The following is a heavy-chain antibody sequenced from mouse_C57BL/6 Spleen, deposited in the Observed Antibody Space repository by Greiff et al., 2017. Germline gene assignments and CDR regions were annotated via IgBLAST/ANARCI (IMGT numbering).Heavy chain of an antibody. CDR1: GYTFTSYW. CDR3: ARSIYYGNYGGGAMDY. J-gene: IGHJ4*01. D-gene: IGHD2-1*01. Sequence: QVQLQQPGAELVKPGASVKLSCKASGYTFTSYWMHWVKQRPGRGLEWIGRIDPNSGGTKYNEKFKSKATLTVDKPSSAAYMQLSSLTSEDSAVYYCARSIYYGNYGGGAMDYWGQGTSVTVSS. CDR2: IDPNSGGT. V-gene: IGHV1-72*01.